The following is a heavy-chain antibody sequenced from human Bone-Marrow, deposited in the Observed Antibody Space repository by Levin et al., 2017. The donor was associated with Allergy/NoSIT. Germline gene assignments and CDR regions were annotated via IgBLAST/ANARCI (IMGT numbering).Heavy chain of an antibody. Sequence: GESLKISCAVSEFPFSNAWMSWVRQAPGKGLEWVGRLKSKTDGGTTDYAAPVKGRFTISRDDSKNTLYLQMNSLETEDTAVYYCTTASGYDWNTYFDHWGQGTLVTVSS. D-gene: IGHD5-12*01. CDR3: TTASGYDWNTYFDH. CDR1: EFPFSNAW. J-gene: IGHJ4*02. V-gene: IGHV3-15*01. CDR2: LKSKTDGGTT.